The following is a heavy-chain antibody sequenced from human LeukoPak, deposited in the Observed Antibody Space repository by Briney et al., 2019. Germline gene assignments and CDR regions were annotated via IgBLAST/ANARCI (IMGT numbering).Heavy chain of an antibody. Sequence: EASVKVSCKASGGTFTSYDINWVRQATGQGLEWMGWMNPNSGNTGYAQKFQGRVTITRNTSISTAYMELSSLRSEDTAVYYCARRKGGNSFRAFDIWGQGTMVTVSS. CDR3: ARRKGGNSFRAFDI. D-gene: IGHD4-23*01. CDR2: MNPNSGNT. V-gene: IGHV1-8*03. J-gene: IGHJ3*02. CDR1: GGTFTSYD.